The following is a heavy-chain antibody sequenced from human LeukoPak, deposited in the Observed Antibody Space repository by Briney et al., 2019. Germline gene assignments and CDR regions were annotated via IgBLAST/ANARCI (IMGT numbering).Heavy chain of an antibody. D-gene: IGHD3-22*01. CDR1: GFTFSSYS. Sequence: GGSLRLSCAASGFTFSSYSMNWVRQAPGKGLGWVSSIGSSSSYIYYADSVKGRFTISRDNAKNSLYLQMNSLRAEDTAVYYCAGDYYDSSGLGYWGQGTLVTVSS. J-gene: IGHJ4*02. CDR2: IGSSSSYI. CDR3: AGDYYDSSGLGY. V-gene: IGHV3-21*01.